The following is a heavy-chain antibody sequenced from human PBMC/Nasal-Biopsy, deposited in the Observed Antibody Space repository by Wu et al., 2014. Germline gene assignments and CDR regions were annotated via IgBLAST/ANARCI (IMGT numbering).Heavy chain of an antibody. CDR3: ARVGGSGWLRGDNWFDP. V-gene: IGHV3-9*01. CDR1: GFNFDHYA. J-gene: IGHJ5*02. Sequence: LRLSCAASGFNFDHYAMYWVRQHPGKGLEWISDISWNGNSPRYADSVKGRFTISRDNAKNYVYLQMNSLRAEDTAVYYCARVGGSGWLRGDNWFDPWGQGTLVTVSS. CDR2: ISWNGNSP. D-gene: IGHD6-19*01.